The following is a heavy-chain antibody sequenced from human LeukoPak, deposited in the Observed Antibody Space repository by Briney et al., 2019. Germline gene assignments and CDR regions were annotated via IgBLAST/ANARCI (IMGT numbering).Heavy chain of an antibody. Sequence: SCKASGYTFTGYYMHWVRQAPGKGLEWVAVISYDGSNKYYADSVKGRFTISRDNSKNTLYLQMNSLRAEDTAVYYCARGGSSWYYDYWGQGTLVTVSS. CDR3: ARGGSSWYYDY. CDR1: GYTFTGYY. CDR2: ISYDGSNK. V-gene: IGHV3-30-3*01. D-gene: IGHD6-13*01. J-gene: IGHJ4*02.